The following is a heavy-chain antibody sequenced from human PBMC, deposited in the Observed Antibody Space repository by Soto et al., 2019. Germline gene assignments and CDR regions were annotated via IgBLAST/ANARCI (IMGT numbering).Heavy chain of an antibody. CDR1: GFTFSSYA. J-gene: IGHJ4*02. V-gene: IGHV3-23*01. CDR3: AKHRYCTGGSCYSDFDY. CDR2: ISGSGDSP. D-gene: IGHD2-15*01. Sequence: PGGSLRLSCAASGFTFSSYAMSWVRQAPGKGLECVSAISGSGDSPYYVDSVKGRFTISRDNSKNTLYLQMNNLRAEDTTIYYCAKHRYCTGGSCYSDFDYWGQGTLVTVSS.